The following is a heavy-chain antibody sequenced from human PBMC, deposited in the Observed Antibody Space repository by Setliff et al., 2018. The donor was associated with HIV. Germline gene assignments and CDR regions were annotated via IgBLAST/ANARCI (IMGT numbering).Heavy chain of an antibody. D-gene: IGHD3-10*01. Sequence: ASETLSLTCAVSGYAISSGYYWGWIRRPPGKGLEWIGSIYARGSTYYNPSLKRRVTISVDTSKNQFSLKLSSVTAADTAVYYCARELLRSWDGSENSYKPYYFDYWGQGTLVTVSS. CDR3: ARELLRSWDGSENSYKPYYFDY. J-gene: IGHJ4*02. V-gene: IGHV4-38-2*02. CDR1: GYAISSGYY. CDR2: IYARGST.